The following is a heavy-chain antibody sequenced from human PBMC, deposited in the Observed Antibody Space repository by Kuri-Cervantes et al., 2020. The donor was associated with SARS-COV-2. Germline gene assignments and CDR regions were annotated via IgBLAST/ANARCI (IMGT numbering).Heavy chain of an antibody. V-gene: IGHV4-39*01. CDR2: IYYSGST. Sequence: GSLRLSCTVSGGSISSSEYYWNWIRQPPGKGLEWIGSIYYSGSTYYNPSLRSRVTISVDTSKNQFSLKLSSVTAADTAVYYCARPREQWSDAFDIWGQGTMVTVSS. CDR1: GGSISSSEYY. D-gene: IGHD6-19*01. CDR3: ARPREQWSDAFDI. J-gene: IGHJ3*02.